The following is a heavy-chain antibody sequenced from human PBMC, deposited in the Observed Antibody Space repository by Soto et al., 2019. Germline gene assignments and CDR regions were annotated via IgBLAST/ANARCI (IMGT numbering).Heavy chain of an antibody. CDR3: ARDQRRSNDAFDI. Sequence: SETLSLTCTASGGSISSYYWSWIRQPPGKGLEWIGYIYYTGSTNYNPSLKGRLTISVETSKNQFSLKLSSVTAADTAVYYCARDQRRSNDAFDIWGRGTMVTVSS. J-gene: IGHJ3*02. CDR2: IYYTGST. CDR1: GGSISSYY. V-gene: IGHV4-59*01.